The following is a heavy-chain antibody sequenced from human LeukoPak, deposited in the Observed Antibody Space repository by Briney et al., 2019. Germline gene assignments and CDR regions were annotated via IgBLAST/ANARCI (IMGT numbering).Heavy chain of an antibody. CDR3: ARAYYDILTGYMPDFDY. Sequence: GASVKVSCKASGHTFTSYAMNWVRQAPGQGLEWMGWINTNTGNPTYAQGFTGRFVFSLDTSVSTAYLQISSLKAEDTAVYYCARAYYDILTGYMPDFDYWGQGTLVTVSS. D-gene: IGHD3-9*01. V-gene: IGHV7-4-1*02. J-gene: IGHJ4*02. CDR1: GHTFTSYA. CDR2: INTNTGNP.